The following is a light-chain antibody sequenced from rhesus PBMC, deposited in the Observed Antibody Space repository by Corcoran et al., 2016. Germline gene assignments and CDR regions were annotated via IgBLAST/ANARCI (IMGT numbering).Light chain of an antibody. CDR3: QKCDSAPLT. CDR2: AAS. CDR1: QSIGRI. Sequence: AIQMTQSPSSLFASVGDTVTITCRASQSIGRILAWYQQKPGKVPKLLIYAASTLHSEVPSRFRGIGSGTDFTLAISSLQPEDVATYVCQKCDSAPLTFGGGTKVEIK. J-gene: IGKJ4*01. V-gene: IGKV1-59*02.